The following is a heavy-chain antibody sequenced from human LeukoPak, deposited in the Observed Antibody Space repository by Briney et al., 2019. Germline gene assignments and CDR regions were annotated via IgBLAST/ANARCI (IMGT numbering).Heavy chain of an antibody. Sequence: SETLSLTCIVSGGSIYNYYWSWIRQPPGKGLEWIGYIYYSGTTHYNPSPESRVTISVDTSNNQFSLKLSSVTAADTAVYYCARHLEGSGYYAEYFDSWGRGTLVTVSS. CDR1: GGSIYNYY. D-gene: IGHD3-22*01. V-gene: IGHV4-59*01. CDR2: IYYSGTT. J-gene: IGHJ4*02. CDR3: ARHLEGSGYYAEYFDS.